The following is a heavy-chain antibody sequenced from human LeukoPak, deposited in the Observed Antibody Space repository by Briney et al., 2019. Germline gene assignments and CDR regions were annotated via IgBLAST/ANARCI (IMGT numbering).Heavy chain of an antibody. CDR3: ARDHYYYDSSAYFYDL. Sequence: GGSLRLSCAASGFTFSRHGMHWVRQAPGKGLEWLTLIWYDGSNKYYADSVKGRFTISRDNSKNTVYLQMNSLRAEDTAVYYCARDHYYYDSSAYFYDLWGQGTLVTVSS. V-gene: IGHV3-33*01. J-gene: IGHJ4*02. CDR2: IWYDGSNK. D-gene: IGHD3-22*01. CDR1: GFTFSRHG.